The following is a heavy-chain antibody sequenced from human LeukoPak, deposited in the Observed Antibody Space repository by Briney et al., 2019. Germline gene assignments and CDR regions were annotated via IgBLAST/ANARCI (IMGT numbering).Heavy chain of an antibody. CDR3: ARKRPNYFDY. J-gene: IGHJ4*02. V-gene: IGHV3-30-3*01. Sequence: HPGGSLRLSCAASGFTFSCCSIHWVRQAPGKGLEWVAVVSHDETEKHYADSVKGRFTISRDNAENSLYLQMDSLRAEDTALYYCARKRPNYFDYWGQGTLVTVSS. CDR1: GFTFSCCS. CDR2: VSHDETEK.